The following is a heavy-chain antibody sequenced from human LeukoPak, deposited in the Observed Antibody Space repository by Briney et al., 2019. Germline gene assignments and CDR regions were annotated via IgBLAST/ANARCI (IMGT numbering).Heavy chain of an antibody. J-gene: IGHJ4*02. D-gene: IGHD3-3*01. CDR1: GFIFSSYW. Sequence: PGGSLRLSCAASGFIFSSYWMSWVRQAPGKGLEWVANIKQDGNEKYYVDSVKGRFTISRDNAKTSLYLQMNSLRAEDTAVYYCASQGDFWSGKKNYFDYWGQGTLVIVSS. CDR2: IKQDGNEK. CDR3: ASQGDFWSGKKNYFDY. V-gene: IGHV3-7*03.